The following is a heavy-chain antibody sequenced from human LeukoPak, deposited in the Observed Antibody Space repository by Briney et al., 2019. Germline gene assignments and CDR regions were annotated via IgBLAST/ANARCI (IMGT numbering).Heavy chain of an antibody. Sequence: TGGSLRLSCSASGFTFSSYAMHWVRQAPGKGLEYVSAISSNGGSTYYADSVKGRFTISRDNSKNTLYLQMSSLRAEDTAVYYCARDGYSLEFDYWGQGTLVTVSS. D-gene: IGHD2-21*01. V-gene: IGHV3-64D*06. CDR3: ARDGYSLEFDY. J-gene: IGHJ4*02. CDR2: ISSNGGST. CDR1: GFTFSSYA.